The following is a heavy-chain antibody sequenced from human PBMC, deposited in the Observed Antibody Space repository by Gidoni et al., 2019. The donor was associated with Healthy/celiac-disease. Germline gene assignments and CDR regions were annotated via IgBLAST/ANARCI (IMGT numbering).Heavy chain of an antibody. Sequence: QVQLVESGGGVVQPGRSLRLSCAASGFTFSSYGMHWVRQAPGKGLEWVAVIWYDGSNKYYADSVKGRFTISRDNSKNTLYLQMNSLRAEDTAVYYCARDLAQLDGTFDYWGQGTLVTVSS. CDR1: GFTFSSYG. D-gene: IGHD6-6*01. CDR2: IWYDGSNK. V-gene: IGHV3-33*01. J-gene: IGHJ4*02. CDR3: ARDLAQLDGTFDY.